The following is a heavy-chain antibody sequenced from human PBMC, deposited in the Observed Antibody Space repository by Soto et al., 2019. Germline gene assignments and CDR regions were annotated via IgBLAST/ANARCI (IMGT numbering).Heavy chain of an antibody. D-gene: IGHD2-2*01. CDR1: GGTFSSYA. CDR3: ARTGLYCISTSCPEDYYGMDV. V-gene: IGHV1-69*13. Sequence: SVKVSCKASGGTFSSYAISWVRQAPGQGLEWMGGIIPIFGTANYAQKFQGRVTITADESTSTAYMELSSLRSEDTAVYYCARTGLYCISTSCPEDYYGMDVWGQGTTVTVSS. J-gene: IGHJ6*02. CDR2: IIPIFGTA.